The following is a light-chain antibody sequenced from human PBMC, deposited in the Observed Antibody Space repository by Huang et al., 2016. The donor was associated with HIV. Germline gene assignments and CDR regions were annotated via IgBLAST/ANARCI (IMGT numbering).Light chain of an antibody. CDR2: GAS. CDR3: LQYGSSPPGT. J-gene: IGKJ2*01. Sequence: EIVLSQSPGTLSLSPGERASLSCRASQSVNSNYLAWYQQKPGPAPRLLIYGASTRATGIPDRFSGSGSGRDFTLTISRLEPEDFAVYYCLQYGSSPPGTFGQGTKLDIK. V-gene: IGKV3-20*01. CDR1: QSVNSNY.